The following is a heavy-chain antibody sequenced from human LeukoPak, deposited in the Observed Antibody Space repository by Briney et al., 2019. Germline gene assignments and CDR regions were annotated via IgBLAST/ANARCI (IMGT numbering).Heavy chain of an antibody. Sequence: GSLRLACAASGFNFNNYWMHWVRQTPGKGLEWVSRINSDGSTTTYADSVKGRFTISRDNTKNMLYLQMNSLTAEDTAMYYCASLSQYPSAWFDPWGQVTLVTVSS. CDR3: ASLSQYPSAWFDP. D-gene: IGHD2/OR15-2a*01. V-gene: IGHV3-74*01. J-gene: IGHJ5*02. CDR1: GFNFNNYW. CDR2: INSDGSTT.